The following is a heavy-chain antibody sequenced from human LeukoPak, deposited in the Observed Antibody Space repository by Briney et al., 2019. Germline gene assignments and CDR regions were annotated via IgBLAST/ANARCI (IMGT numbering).Heavy chain of an antibody. CDR3: ARAIRSFDI. CDR1: GASISSGSYY. CDR2: IYTSGST. J-gene: IGHJ3*02. D-gene: IGHD3-3*01. Sequence: PSQTLSLTCTVSGASISSGSYYWSWIRQPAGKGLEWIGRIYTSGSTNYNPSLKSRVTISVDTSKNQFSLKLSSVTAADTAVYYCARAIRSFDIWGQGTMVTVSS. V-gene: IGHV4-61*02.